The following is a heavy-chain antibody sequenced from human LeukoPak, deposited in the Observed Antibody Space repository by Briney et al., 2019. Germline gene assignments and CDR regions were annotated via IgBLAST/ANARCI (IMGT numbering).Heavy chain of an antibody. CDR1: GGSISSSSYY. CDR3: ATTAGGYSYGLFDY. Sequence: PSETLSLTCTVSGGSISSSSYYSGWIRQPPGKGLEWIGSIYYSGSTYYNPSLKSRVTISVDTSKNQFSLKLSSVTAADTAVYYCATTAGGYSYGLFDYWGQGTLVTVSS. D-gene: IGHD5-18*01. J-gene: IGHJ4*02. CDR2: IYYSGST. V-gene: IGHV4-39*07.